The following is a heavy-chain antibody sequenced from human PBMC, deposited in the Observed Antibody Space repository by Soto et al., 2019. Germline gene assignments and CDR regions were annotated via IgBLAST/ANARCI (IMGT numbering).Heavy chain of an antibody. V-gene: IGHV4-61*08. CDR2: IYNSGGT. D-gene: IGHD6-19*01. CDR3: TREQSDDNYFDP. J-gene: IGHJ5*02. Sequence: QVQLQQSGPGLVKPSETLSLTCTVSGSALSSGGYFYTWVRQPPGKGLERLGYIYNSGGTNYNPSLKSRVTISLDTPKSQFSLRLTAVTAADTAVYYCTREQSDDNYFDPRGHGTLFIVS. CDR1: GSALSSGGYF.